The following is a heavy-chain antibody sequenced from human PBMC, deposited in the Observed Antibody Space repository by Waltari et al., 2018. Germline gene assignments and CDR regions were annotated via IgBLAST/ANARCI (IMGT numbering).Heavy chain of an antibody. V-gene: IGHV3-48*03. CDR2: ISSSAGII. D-gene: IGHD2-21*02. J-gene: IGHJ3*02. CDR1: GFTVRNYE. CDR3: AREGYGGDSDAFDI. Sequence: EVQLVESGGGLVQPGGSLRLSCSPSGFTVRNYEMDWVRQAPGKGLEWISYISSSAGIIYYADSVEGRFTISRDNTKNSVYLQMNNLRVEDTALYYCAREGYGGDSDAFDIWGRGTMVTVSS.